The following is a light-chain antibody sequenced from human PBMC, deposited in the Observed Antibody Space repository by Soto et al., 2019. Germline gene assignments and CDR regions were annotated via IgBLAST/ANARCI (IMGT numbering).Light chain of an antibody. V-gene: IGKV1-5*03. CDR1: QSISNW. CDR2: RAS. CDR3: QQYHRYPYS. Sequence: DIQMSQSPSTLSPSVGDRVTISCRASQSISNWLAWYQQKPGEAPELLIYRASNLQSGDPSRFSGSGSGTEFTLTISSLQTDDFATYYCQQYHRYPYSFGQGNKLEI. J-gene: IGKJ2*01.